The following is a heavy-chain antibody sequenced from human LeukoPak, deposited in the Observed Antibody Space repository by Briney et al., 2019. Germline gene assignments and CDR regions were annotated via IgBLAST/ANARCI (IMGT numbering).Heavy chain of an antibody. Sequence: GGSLRLSCAASGITLSVYWMSWVRQAPGKGLEWVANIKQDGSEKYYRDSVQGRFTISRDNSKNTLYLQMNSLRAEDTAVYYCAKRNYGSGSYVGGFDYWGQGTLVTVSS. CDR3: AKRNYGSGSYVGGFDY. CDR2: IKQDGSEK. V-gene: IGHV3-7*03. D-gene: IGHD3-10*01. J-gene: IGHJ4*02. CDR1: GITLSVYW.